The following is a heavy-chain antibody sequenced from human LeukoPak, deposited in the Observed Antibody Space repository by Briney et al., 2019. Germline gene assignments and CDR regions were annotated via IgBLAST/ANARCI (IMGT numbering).Heavy chain of an antibody. Sequence: HAGGSLRLSCAASGFTFSAFGMHWVRQAPGKGLEWVTFIPYDGSDKYYADSVKGRFTISRDNAKNTLYLQLNSLRAGDTAVYYCARGGGMYYYGSGRHPWCFDPWGQGTQVTVSS. CDR1: GFTFSAFG. CDR2: IPYDGSDK. J-gene: IGHJ5*02. V-gene: IGHV3-30*12. D-gene: IGHD3-10*01. CDR3: ARGGGMYYYGSGRHPWCFDP.